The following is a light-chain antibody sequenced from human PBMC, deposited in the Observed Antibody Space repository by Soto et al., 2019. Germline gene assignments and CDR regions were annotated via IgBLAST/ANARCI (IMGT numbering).Light chain of an antibody. Sequence: AIRMTQSPSSLSASTGDTVTITCRASQGVSSYLAWYQQKPGKAPKNLIYAASTLQSGVPSRFSGSGSGTDFTLTIGCLQSEDFATYYCQQYYSYPPTFGGGTAVEIK. V-gene: IGKV1-8*01. CDR1: QGVSSY. CDR3: QQYYSYPPT. J-gene: IGKJ4*01. CDR2: AAS.